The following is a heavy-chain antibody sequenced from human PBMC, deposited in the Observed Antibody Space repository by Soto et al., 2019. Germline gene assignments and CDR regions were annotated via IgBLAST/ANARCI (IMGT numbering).Heavy chain of an antibody. V-gene: IGHV3-23*01. CDR1: GFTFSSYV. CDR2: ISGSGGNT. J-gene: IGHJ5*02. CDR3: AKEMGDYYDSSGSWFDP. Sequence: TGGSLRLSCAASGFTFSSYVMSWVRQAPGKGLEWVSAISGSGGNTYYADSVKGRFTISRDNSKNTLFLQMNSLRAEDTALYLCAKEMGDYYDSSGSWFDPWGQGTLVTVSS. D-gene: IGHD3-22*01.